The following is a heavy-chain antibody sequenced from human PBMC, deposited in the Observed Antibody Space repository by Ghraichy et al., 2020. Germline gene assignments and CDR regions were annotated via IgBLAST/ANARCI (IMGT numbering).Heavy chain of an antibody. Sequence: SETLSLTCAVYGGSFSGYYWSWIRQPPGKGLEWIGEINHGGSTNYNPSLKSRVTISVDTSKNQFSLKLSSVTAADTAVYYCARGLVSAYSSGWTGYNWFDPWGQGTLVTVSS. CDR1: GGSFSGYY. CDR2: INHGGST. V-gene: IGHV4-34*01. J-gene: IGHJ5*02. D-gene: IGHD6-19*01. CDR3: ARGLVSAYSSGWTGYNWFDP.